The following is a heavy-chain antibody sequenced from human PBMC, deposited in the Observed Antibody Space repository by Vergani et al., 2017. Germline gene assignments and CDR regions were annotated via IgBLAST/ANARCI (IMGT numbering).Heavy chain of an antibody. D-gene: IGHD3-10*01. Sequence: QVQLVQSGAEVKKPGASVKVSCKASGYTFTSYAMHWVRQAPGQRLEWMGWINAGKGNTKYSQKSQGRVTITSDTSASTAYMALSSLRSEDTAVYYCARDHITMVRGVIPDAFDIWGQGTMVTVSS. J-gene: IGHJ3*02. CDR1: GYTFTSYA. CDR3: ARDHITMVRGVIPDAFDI. CDR2: INAGKGNT. V-gene: IGHV1-3*01.